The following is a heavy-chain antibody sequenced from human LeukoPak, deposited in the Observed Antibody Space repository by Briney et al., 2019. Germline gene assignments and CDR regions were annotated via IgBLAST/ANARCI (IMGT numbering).Heavy chain of an antibody. CDR2: INAGNGNT. J-gene: IGHJ4*02. V-gene: IGHV1-3*01. Sequence: ASVKVSCKASGYTFTSYAMHWVRQAPGQRLEWMGWINAGNGNTKYSQKFQGRVTMTRDTSTSTVYMELSSLRSEDTAVYYCARGDLAAGSFDYWGQGTLVTVSS. CDR1: GYTFTSYA. CDR3: ARGDLAAGSFDY. D-gene: IGHD3-10*01.